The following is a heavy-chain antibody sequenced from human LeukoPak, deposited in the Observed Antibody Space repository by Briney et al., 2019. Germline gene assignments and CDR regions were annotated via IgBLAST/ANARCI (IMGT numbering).Heavy chain of an antibody. CDR3: AAHLVREWFPAGY. Sequence: ASVKVSCKASGFTFTSSAVQWVRQARGQRLEWIGWIVVGSGNTNYAQKFQERVTITRDMSTSTAYMELSSLRSEDTAVYYCAAHLVREWFPAGYWGQGTLVTVSS. CDR2: IVVGSGNT. V-gene: IGHV1-58*01. CDR1: GFTFTSSA. D-gene: IGHD3-3*01. J-gene: IGHJ4*02.